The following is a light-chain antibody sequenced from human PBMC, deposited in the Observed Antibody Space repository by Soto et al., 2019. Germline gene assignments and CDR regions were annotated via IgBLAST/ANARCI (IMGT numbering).Light chain of an antibody. Sequence: QSALTQPASVSGSPGQSITISCTGTSSDVGGYKYVSWYQQHPGEAPKLMIYEVSNRPSGISNRFSGSKSGNTASLTISGLQAEDEAEYYCISYTSSSTYVFGTGTKVTVL. J-gene: IGLJ1*01. V-gene: IGLV2-14*01. CDR3: ISYTSSSTYV. CDR2: EVS. CDR1: SSDVGGYKY.